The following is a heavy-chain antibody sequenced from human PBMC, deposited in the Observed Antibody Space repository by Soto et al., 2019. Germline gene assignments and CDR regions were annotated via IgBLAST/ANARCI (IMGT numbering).Heavy chain of an antibody. CDR1: SGSFSVYY. CDR3: ARDSTRRGACDI. Sequence: LETLSLTCAVYSGSFSVYYWNWIRQSPGKGLEWIGEVNHAGSTNYNPSLKSRVTISVDSSKNQFSLKLSSVTAADTAVYFCARDSTRRGACDIWGQGTMVT. J-gene: IGHJ3*02. CDR2: VNHAGST. V-gene: IGHV4-34*01. D-gene: IGHD4-4*01.